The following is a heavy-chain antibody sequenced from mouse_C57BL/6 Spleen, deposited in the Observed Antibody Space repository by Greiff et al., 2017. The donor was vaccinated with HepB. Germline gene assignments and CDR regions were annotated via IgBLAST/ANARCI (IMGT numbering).Heavy chain of an antibody. D-gene: IGHD1-1*01. Sequence: QVQLQQSGAELVKPGASVKLSCKASGYTFTSYWMQWVKQRPGQGLEWIGEIDPSDSYTNYNQKFKGKATLTVDTSSSTAYMQLSSLTSEDSAVYYCARTVGYFDVWGTGTTVTVSS. J-gene: IGHJ1*03. CDR1: GYTFTSYW. CDR3: ARTVGYFDV. CDR2: IDPSDSYT. V-gene: IGHV1-50*01.